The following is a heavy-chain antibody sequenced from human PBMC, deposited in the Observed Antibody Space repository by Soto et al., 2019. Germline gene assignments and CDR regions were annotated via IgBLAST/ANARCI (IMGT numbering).Heavy chain of an antibody. Sequence: EVQLVESGGGLVQPGGSLRLSCAASGFTVSTKYMSWVRQAPGKGLEWDSVIYSGGSTFYADSVRGRFTISRDNSKNTVKLQMNSLRAEDAAVYYCARDPWAADYWGQGTLVTVSS. D-gene: IGHD3-16*01. CDR3: ARDPWAADY. V-gene: IGHV3-66*01. CDR1: GFTVSTKY. CDR2: IYSGGST. J-gene: IGHJ4*02.